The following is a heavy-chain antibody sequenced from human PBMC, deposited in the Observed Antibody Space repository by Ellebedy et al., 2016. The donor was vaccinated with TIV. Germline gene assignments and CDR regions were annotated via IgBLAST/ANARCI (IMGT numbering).Heavy chain of an antibody. CDR3: AKAEESEGGIVVVPAANLYYFDY. CDR1: GFTFSSYA. Sequence: GGSLRLXXAASGFTFSSYAMSWVRQAPGKGLEWVSAISGSGGSTYYADSVKGRFTISRDNSKNTLYLQMNSLRAEDTAVYYCAKAEESEGGIVVVPAANLYYFDYWGQGTLVTVSS. CDR2: ISGSGGST. V-gene: IGHV3-23*01. D-gene: IGHD2-2*01. J-gene: IGHJ4*02.